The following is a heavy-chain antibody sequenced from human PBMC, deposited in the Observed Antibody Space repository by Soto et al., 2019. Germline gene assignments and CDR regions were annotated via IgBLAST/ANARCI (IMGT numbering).Heavy chain of an antibody. V-gene: IGHV3-74*01. Sequence: EVQLVESGGGLVQPGGSLRLSCAASGFTFSSYWMHWVRQVPGKGLLWVSRIDEYGSIINYAESVKGRFTIYIDNARNTLYLEMNSLRAEDTALYYCTRDIGGKGAYWGQGTLVTVSS. J-gene: IGHJ4*02. CDR1: GFTFSSYW. CDR2: IDEYGSII. D-gene: IGHD3-10*01. CDR3: TRDIGGKGAY.